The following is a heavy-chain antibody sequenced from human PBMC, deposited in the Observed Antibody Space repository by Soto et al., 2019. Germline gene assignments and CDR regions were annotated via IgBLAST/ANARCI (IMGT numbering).Heavy chain of an antibody. Sequence: SETLSLTCAVYGGSFSGYYWSWIRQPPGKGLEWIGYIYYSGSTYYNPSLKSRVTISVDTSKNQFSLKLSSVTAADTAVYYCAIMNDFWSGQRAFDIWGQGTMVTVSS. CDR1: GGSFSGYY. CDR2: IYYSGST. CDR3: AIMNDFWSGQRAFDI. V-gene: IGHV4-34*09. J-gene: IGHJ3*02. D-gene: IGHD3-3*01.